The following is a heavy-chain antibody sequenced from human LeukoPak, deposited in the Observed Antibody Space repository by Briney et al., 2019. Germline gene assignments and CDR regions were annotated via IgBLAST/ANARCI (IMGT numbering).Heavy chain of an antibody. Sequence: SETLSLTCTVSGGSISSYYWSWIRQPPGKGLEWIGYIYTSGSINYNPSLKSRVTISVDTSKNQFSLKLSSVTAADTAVYYCARQRWQQLVPWFDPWGQGTLVTVSS. CDR1: GGSISSYY. CDR2: IYTSGSI. V-gene: IGHV4-4*09. CDR3: ARQRWQQLVPWFDP. J-gene: IGHJ5*02. D-gene: IGHD6-13*01.